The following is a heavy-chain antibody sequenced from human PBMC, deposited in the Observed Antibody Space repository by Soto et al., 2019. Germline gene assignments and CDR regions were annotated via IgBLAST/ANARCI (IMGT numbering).Heavy chain of an antibody. D-gene: IGHD3-10*01. CDR1: GFTFGSYW. J-gene: IGHJ6*03. V-gene: IGHV3-74*01. CDR2: INSDGSST. Sequence: GGSLRLSCAASGFTFGSYWMHWVRQAPGKGLVWVSRINSDGSSTSYADSVKGRFTISRDNAKNTLYLQMNSLRAEDTAMYYCARVERSGSYYYYYYYYMDVWGKGTTVTVSS. CDR3: ARVERSGSYYYYYYYYMDV.